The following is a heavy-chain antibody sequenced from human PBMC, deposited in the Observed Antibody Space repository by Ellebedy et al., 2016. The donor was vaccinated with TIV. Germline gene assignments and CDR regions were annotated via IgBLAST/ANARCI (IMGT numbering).Heavy chain of an antibody. CDR3: ARDLDRNYPGAYFDY. Sequence: PGGSLRLSCAASGFTFSTYTVNWVRQAPGKGLEWVSSVSTTSHYIYYADSVKGRFTISRDNSKDTLYLQMNSLRAEDTAVYYCARDLDRNYPGAYFDYWGQGTLVTVSA. D-gene: IGHD4-11*01. CDR2: VSTTSHYI. V-gene: IGHV3-21*01. J-gene: IGHJ4*02. CDR1: GFTFSTYT.